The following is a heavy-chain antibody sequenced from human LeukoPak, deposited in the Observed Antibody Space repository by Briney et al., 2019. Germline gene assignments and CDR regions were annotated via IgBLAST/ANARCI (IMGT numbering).Heavy chain of an antibody. J-gene: IGHJ4*02. CDR1: GYTFTSYG. V-gene: IGHV1-18*01. CDR2: ISAYNGYT. D-gene: IGHD4-17*01. CDR3: ASISYGDYSFDY. Sequence: GASVKVSCKTSGYTFTSYGISWVRQAPGQGLEWMGWISAYNGYTNYAQKLQGRVTMTTDTSTSTAYMELRSLRSDDTAVYYCASISYGDYSFDYWGQGTLVTVSS.